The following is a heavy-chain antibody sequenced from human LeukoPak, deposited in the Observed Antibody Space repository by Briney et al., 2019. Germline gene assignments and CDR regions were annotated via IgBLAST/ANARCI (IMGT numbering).Heavy chain of an antibody. Sequence: ASVKVSCKASGYTFTGYYMHWVRQAPGQGLEWMGWINPNSGGTNYAQKFQSRVTMTRDTSISTAYMELSRLRSDDTAVYYCARDSEGYCSSTSCYTEYFQHWGQGTLVTVSS. CDR3: ARDSEGYCSSTSCYTEYFQH. CDR1: GYTFTGYY. V-gene: IGHV1-2*02. J-gene: IGHJ1*01. CDR2: INPNSGGT. D-gene: IGHD2-2*02.